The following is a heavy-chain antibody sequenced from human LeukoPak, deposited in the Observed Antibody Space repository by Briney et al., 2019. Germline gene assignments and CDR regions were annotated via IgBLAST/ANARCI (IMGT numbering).Heavy chain of an antibody. V-gene: IGHV4-34*01. CDR2: INHSGST. Sequence: PSETLSLTCAVYGGSFSGYYWSWIRQSPGKGLEWMGEINHSGSTTHNPSLKSRVTISVDTSKNQFSLKLSSVTAADTAVYYCARGRGGDYEDYYDSSGYYPVYEYWGQGTLVTVSS. CDR3: ARGRGGDYEDYYDSSGYYPVYEY. CDR1: GGSFSGYY. J-gene: IGHJ4*02. D-gene: IGHD3-22*01.